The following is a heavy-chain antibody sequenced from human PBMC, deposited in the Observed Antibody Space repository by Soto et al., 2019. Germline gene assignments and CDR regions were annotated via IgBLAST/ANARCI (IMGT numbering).Heavy chain of an antibody. CDR2: ISGGGGSI. Sequence: EVQLLESGGDLVQPGGSLRLACVASGFTFSNYAMRWVRQAPGKGLEWVSGISGGGGSIYYTASVKGRFTISRDNSKNTLYLQMGSLRAEDTALYYCAKRYCGGSSCFGMDVWGQGTTVTVSS. CDR1: GFTFSNYA. J-gene: IGHJ6*02. D-gene: IGHD2-15*01. V-gene: IGHV3-23*01. CDR3: AKRYCGGSSCFGMDV.